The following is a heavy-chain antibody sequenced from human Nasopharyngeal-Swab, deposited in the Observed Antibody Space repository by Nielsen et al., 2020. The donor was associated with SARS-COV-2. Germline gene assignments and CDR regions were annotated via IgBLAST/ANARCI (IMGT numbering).Heavy chain of an antibody. J-gene: IGHJ6*02. D-gene: IGHD3-3*01. CDR2: ISSSSSYI. V-gene: IGHV3-21*01. CDR1: GFTFNKYN. CDR3: ARDGLDYDFWSAYFMDV. Sequence: SCAASGFTFNKYNFNWVRQAPGKGLEWVSSISSSSSYIYYADSVKCRFTISRDNAKNSLYLQMNSLRAEDTAVYYCARDGLDYDFWSAYFMDVWGQGTTVTVSS.